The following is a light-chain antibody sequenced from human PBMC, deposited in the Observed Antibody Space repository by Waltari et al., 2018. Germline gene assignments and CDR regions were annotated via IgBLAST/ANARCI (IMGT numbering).Light chain of an antibody. CDR3: ASWDSGLNGYI. J-gene: IGLJ1*01. Sequence: QSVLTLPPSASGPPGQTVTISCSGSSSNIGSSPVNWYQQVSGAAPKLLIPSNNQRPSGVPDRFSGSRSGPSASLVISGLQSEDEAEYYCASWDSGLNGYIFATGTKVTV. V-gene: IGLV1-44*01. CDR2: SNN. CDR1: SSNIGSSP.